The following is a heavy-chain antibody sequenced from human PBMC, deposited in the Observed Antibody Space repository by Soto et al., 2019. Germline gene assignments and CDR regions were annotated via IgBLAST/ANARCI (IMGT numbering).Heavy chain of an antibody. J-gene: IGHJ6*02. D-gene: IGHD5-18*01. V-gene: IGHV1-69*13. Sequence: GASVKVSCKASGGTFSSYAISWLRQSPGQGLEWMGGIIPIFGTANYAQKFQGRVTITADESTSTAYMELSSLRSEDTAVYYCASPWGGVDTVSNYYYYGMDVWGQGTTVTVSS. CDR2: IIPIFGTA. CDR3: ASPWGGVDTVSNYYYYGMDV. CDR1: GGTFSSYA.